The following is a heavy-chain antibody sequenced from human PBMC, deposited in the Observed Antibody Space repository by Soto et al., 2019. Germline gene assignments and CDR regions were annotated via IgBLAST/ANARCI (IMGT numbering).Heavy chain of an antibody. J-gene: IGHJ4*02. Sequence: GRSLRLSFAASGFTFSSYAMHWVLQAPGKGLEWVAVISYDGSNKYYADSVKGRFTISRDNSKNTLYLQMNSLRAEDTAVYYCAREDMIVVGHFDYWGQRTLVTVSS. CDR1: GFTFSSYA. V-gene: IGHV3-30-3*01. CDR3: AREDMIVVGHFDY. CDR2: ISYDGSNK. D-gene: IGHD3-22*01.